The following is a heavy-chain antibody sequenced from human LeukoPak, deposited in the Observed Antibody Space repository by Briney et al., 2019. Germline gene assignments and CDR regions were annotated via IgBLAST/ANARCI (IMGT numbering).Heavy chain of an antibody. J-gene: IGHJ4*02. CDR1: GFTFSSYS. CDR3: ARGSGDKLRYFDWLLPTLIYYFDY. CDR2: ISSSSSYI. Sequence: GGSLRLSCAASGFTFSSYSMNWVRQAPGKGLEWVSSISSSSSYIYYADSVKGRFTISRDNAKNSLYLQMNSLRAEDTAVYYCARGSGDKLRYFDWLLPTLIYYFDYWGQGTLVTVSS. D-gene: IGHD3-9*01. V-gene: IGHV3-21*01.